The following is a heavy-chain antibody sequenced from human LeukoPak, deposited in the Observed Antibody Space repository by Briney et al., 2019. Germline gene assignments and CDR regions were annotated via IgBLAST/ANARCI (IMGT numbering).Heavy chain of an antibody. V-gene: IGHV1-2*02. CDR3: ARDLGAAAGGFWFDP. CDR1: GYTFTSYA. CDR2: INPSSGGT. Sequence: GASVKVSCKASGYTFTSYAMNWVRQAPGQGLEWMGWINPSSGGTNYAQKFQGRVTMTRDTSISTAYMELSRLRSDDTAVYYCARDLGAAAGGFWFDPWGQGTLVTVSS. J-gene: IGHJ5*02. D-gene: IGHD6-13*01.